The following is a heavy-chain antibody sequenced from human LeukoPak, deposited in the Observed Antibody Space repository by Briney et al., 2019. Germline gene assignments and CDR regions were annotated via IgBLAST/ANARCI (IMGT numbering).Heavy chain of an antibody. Sequence: ASVKVSCKASGYTFTSYGISWARQAPGQGLEWMGWISGDNGKTKNAQKFQGRVTMTTDTSTTTAYMALRSLRSDDTAVYYCARADSGGYYVAYWYWGQGSLATVSS. CDR1: GYTFTSYG. CDR3: ARADSGGYYVAYWY. CDR2: ISGDNGKT. J-gene: IGHJ4*02. V-gene: IGHV1-18*01. D-gene: IGHD3-22*01.